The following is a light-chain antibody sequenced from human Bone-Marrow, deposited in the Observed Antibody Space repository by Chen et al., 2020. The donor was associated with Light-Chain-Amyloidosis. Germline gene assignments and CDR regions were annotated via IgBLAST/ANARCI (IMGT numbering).Light chain of an antibody. CDR2: RDT. CDR1: DLPTKY. V-gene: IGLV3-25*03. CDR3: QSADSSGTYEVI. J-gene: IGLJ2*01. Sequence: YELTQTPSVSVAPGQTARITCSGDDLPTKYAYWYQQKPGQAPVLVIHRDTERPSGISERFSGSSSGTTATLTISGVQAEDEADYHCQSADSSGTYEVIFGGGTKLTVL.